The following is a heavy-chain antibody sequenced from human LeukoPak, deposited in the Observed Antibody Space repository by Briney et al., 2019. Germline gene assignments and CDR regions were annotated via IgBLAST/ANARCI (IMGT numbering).Heavy chain of an antibody. D-gene: IGHD3-9*01. CDR3: ARGGLYDILTGGFDY. Sequence: ASVKVSCKASGYTFTGYYMHWVRQAPGQGLEWMGWINPNSGGTNYAQKFQGRVTMTRDTPISTAYMELSRLRSDDTAVYYCARGGLYDILTGGFDYWGQGTLVTVSS. CDR1: GYTFTGYY. J-gene: IGHJ4*02. CDR2: INPNSGGT. V-gene: IGHV1-2*02.